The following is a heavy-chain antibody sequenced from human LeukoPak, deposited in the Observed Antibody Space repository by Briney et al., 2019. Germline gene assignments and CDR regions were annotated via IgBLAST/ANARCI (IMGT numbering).Heavy chain of an antibody. V-gene: IGHV4-59*12. CDR3: ARGQVVRAFDI. CDR1: GGSISSYY. Sequence: SETLSLTCTVSGGSISSYYWSWIRQPPGKGLEWIGYIYYSGGTNYNPSLKSRVTISVDTSKNQFSLKLSSVTAADTAVYYCARGQVVRAFDIWGQGTMVTVSS. CDR2: IYYSGGT. J-gene: IGHJ3*02. D-gene: IGHD3-10*01.